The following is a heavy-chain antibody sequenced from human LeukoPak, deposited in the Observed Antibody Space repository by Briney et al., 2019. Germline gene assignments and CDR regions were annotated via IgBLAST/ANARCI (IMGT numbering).Heavy chain of an antibody. CDR3: ARVRSGRSGV. CDR2: ISSNGGST. Sequence: PGGSLRLSCAASGFTFSSYAMHWVRQAPGKGLEYVSAISSNGGSTYYANSVKGRFTISRDNSKNTLYLQMGSLRAEDMAVYYCARVRSGRSGVWGQGTLVTVSS. D-gene: IGHD6-19*01. V-gene: IGHV3-64*01. J-gene: IGHJ4*02. CDR1: GFTFSSYA.